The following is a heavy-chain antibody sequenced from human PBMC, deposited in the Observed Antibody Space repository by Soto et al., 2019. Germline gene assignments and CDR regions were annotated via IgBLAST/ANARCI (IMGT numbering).Heavy chain of an antibody. CDR2: INSGASTT. Sequence: EVQLVESGGGLVQPGGSLRLSCAASGFTFSSSWMHWVRQAPGKGLVWVSRINSGASTTNYADSVKGRFTISSDNARNTLYLQMDSLTADDTAVYYCAIGPTGWFGYDYWGQGTLVTVSS. CDR3: AIGPTGWFGYDY. J-gene: IGHJ4*02. CDR1: GFTFSSSW. V-gene: IGHV3-74*01. D-gene: IGHD3-10*01.